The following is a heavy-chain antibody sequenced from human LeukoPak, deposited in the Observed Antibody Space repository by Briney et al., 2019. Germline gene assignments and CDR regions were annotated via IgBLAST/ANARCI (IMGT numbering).Heavy chain of an antibody. J-gene: IGHJ4*02. D-gene: IGHD3-22*01. CDR2: ISAYNGNT. CDR3: AREGGNGYYYDSSGYYGFDY. CDR1: GYTFTSYG. V-gene: IGHV1-18*01. Sequence: ASVTVSCKASGYTFTSYGISWVRQAPGQGLGWMGWISAYNGNTNYAQKLQGRVTMTTDTSTSTAYMELRSLRSDDTAVYYCAREGGNGYYYDSSGYYGFDYWGQGTLVTVSS.